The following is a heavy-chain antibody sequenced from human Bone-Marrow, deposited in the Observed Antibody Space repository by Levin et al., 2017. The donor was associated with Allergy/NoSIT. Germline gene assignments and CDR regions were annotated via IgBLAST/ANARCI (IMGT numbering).Heavy chain of an antibody. CDR2: ITSTHDYT. Sequence: GGSLRLSCAASGLTLSSHAMNWVRQAPGKGLEWVASITSTHDYTYYADSVKGRFTISRDNGKNSLDLQMNSLRADDTGVYFCATAIGGIAVADSDYWGQGTLVTVSS. V-gene: IGHV3-21*01. D-gene: IGHD6-13*01. J-gene: IGHJ4*02. CDR3: ATAIGGIAVADSDY. CDR1: GLTLSSHA.